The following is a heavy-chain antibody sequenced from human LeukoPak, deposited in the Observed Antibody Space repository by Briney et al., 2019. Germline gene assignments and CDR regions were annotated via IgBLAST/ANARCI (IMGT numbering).Heavy chain of an antibody. D-gene: IGHD3-22*01. V-gene: IGHV4-4*07. CDR1: GGSISRYY. CDR3: ARDRFDDSSGYYYHYSYYMDV. Sequence: SETLSLTCTVSGGSISRYYWSWIRQPAGKGLEWIGRIHSSGSTNYNPSLKSRVTMSVDTSKNHFSLKLSSVTAADTAVYYCARDRFDDSSGYYYHYSYYMDVWGKGTTVTVSS. J-gene: IGHJ6*03. CDR2: IHSSGST.